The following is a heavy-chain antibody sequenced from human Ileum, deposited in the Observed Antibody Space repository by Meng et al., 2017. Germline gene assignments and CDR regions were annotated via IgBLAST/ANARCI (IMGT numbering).Heavy chain of an antibody. Sequence: VQPQEAGPGLVEPSGTLSLTCVVPGASISSSNWWNWVRQPPGKGLEWIGEIFHTGSTNYNPSLKSRVTISADKSKNQFSLNLSSVTAADTAVYYCATNKNKKIDYWGQGTLVTVSS. CDR2: IFHTGST. D-gene: IGHD2/OR15-2a*01. V-gene: IGHV4-4*02. CDR1: GASISSSNW. CDR3: ATNKNKKIDY. J-gene: IGHJ4*02.